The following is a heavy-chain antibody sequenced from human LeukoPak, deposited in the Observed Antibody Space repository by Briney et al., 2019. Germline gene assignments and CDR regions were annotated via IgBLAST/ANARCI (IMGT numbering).Heavy chain of an antibody. V-gene: IGHV4-31*03. CDR2: IYYSGST. Sequence: SETLSLTCTVSGGSISSGGYYWSWIRQHPGKGLEWIGYIYYSGSTYYNPSLKSRVTISVDTSKNQFSLKVSSVTAADTAVYYCARGSSWSYYFDYWGQGTLVTVSX. J-gene: IGHJ4*02. CDR3: ARGSSWSYYFDY. CDR1: GGSISSGGYY. D-gene: IGHD6-13*01.